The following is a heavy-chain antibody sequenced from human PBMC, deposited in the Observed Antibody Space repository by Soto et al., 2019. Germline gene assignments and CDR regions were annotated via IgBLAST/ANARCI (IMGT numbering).Heavy chain of an antibody. Sequence: QVQLVQSGAEVKKPGASVNVSCKASGYTFTVYYMHWVRQAPGQGLEWMGWINPKSGGTMYPQKFQGRVTMTWDTFISTAYMALTRLRSDDTAVYYCARDLAKGGGSAGFDYWGQVTLVTVSS. CDR3: ARDLAKGGGSAGFDY. J-gene: IGHJ4*02. D-gene: IGHD1-26*01. CDR1: GYTFTVYY. CDR2: INPKSGGT. V-gene: IGHV1-2*02.